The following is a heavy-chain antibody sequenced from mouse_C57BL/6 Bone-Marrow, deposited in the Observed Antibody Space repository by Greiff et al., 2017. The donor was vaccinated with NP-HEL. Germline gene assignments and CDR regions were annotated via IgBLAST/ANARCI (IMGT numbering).Heavy chain of an antibody. CDR2: IYPRDGST. J-gene: IGHJ3*01. CDR1: GYTFTDHT. CDR3: ANPYYSNPAWFAY. V-gene: IGHV1-78*01. Sequence: VQLQQSDAELVKPGASVKISCKVSGYTFTDHTIHWMKQRPEQGLEWIGYIYPRDGSTKYNEKFKGKATLTADKSSSTAYMQLNSLTSEDSAVYFCANPYYSNPAWFAYWGQGILVTVSA. D-gene: IGHD2-5*01.